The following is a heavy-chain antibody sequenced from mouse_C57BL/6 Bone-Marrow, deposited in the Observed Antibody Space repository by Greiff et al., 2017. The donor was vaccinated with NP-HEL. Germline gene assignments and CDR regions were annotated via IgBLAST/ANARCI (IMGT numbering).Heavy chain of an antibody. CDR2: ITTSGDT. CDR1: GFPITSGYY. V-gene: IGHV12-3*01. D-gene: IGHD2-1*01. J-gene: IGHJ2*01. CDR3: AGDRYGNYYFDY. Sequence: VMLVESGPGLVKPSQSLFLTCSITGFPITSGYYWIWIRQPPGKPLEWLGYITTSGDTFYNPSLQSPISITRETSKNQFFLQLNSVTTEDTAMYYCAGDRYGNYYFDYWGQGTTLTVSS.